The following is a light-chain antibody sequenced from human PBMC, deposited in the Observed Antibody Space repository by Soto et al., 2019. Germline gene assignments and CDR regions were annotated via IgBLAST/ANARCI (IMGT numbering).Light chain of an antibody. V-gene: IGKV1-39*01. J-gene: IGKJ1*01. CDR2: SAS. Sequence: DIQMTQSPSSLSASVGDRVTITCRASQSISTYLHWYQQKPGRAPELLIYSASSLQSGVPSRFSGSGSGTDFTLTISSLQPDDFATYYCQHYNSYSEAFGQGTKVDIK. CDR1: QSISTY. CDR3: QHYNSYSEA.